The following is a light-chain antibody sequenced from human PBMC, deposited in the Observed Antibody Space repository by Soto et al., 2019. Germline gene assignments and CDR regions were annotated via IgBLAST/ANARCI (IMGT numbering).Light chain of an antibody. J-gene: IGLJ3*02. CDR3: QTWSTDIRV. Sequence: QPVLTQPPSASASLRASVKLTCTLSSGHNSYAIAWHQQQPEKGPRYLMKLNSDGSHSKGDGIPDRFSGSSSGAERYLPISSLQSEYEADYYCQTWSTDIRVFGGGTKLTVL. V-gene: IGLV4-69*01. CDR2: LNSDGSH. CDR1: SGHNSYA.